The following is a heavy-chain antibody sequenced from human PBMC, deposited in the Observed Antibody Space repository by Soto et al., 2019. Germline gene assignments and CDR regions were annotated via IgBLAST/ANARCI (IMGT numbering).Heavy chain of an antibody. V-gene: IGHV3-23*01. CDR1: GFTFSSYA. CDR3: ARPAEPDYLLSSGYYHMDV. D-gene: IGHD2-2*01. CDR2: ISGSGGST. Sequence: EVQLLESGGGLVQPGGSLRLSCAASGFTFSSYAMSWVRQAPGKGLEWVSAISGSGGSTYYADSVKGRFTISRDNSKNTLYLQMNSLRAEDTAVYYCARPAEPDYLLSSGYYHMDVWGKGTTVTVSS. J-gene: IGHJ6*03.